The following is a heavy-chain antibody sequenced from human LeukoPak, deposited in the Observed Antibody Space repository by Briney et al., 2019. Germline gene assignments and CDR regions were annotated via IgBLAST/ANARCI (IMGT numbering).Heavy chain of an antibody. Sequence: SETLSLTCTVSGGSISSSSYYWSWIRQPPGKGLEWIGEINHSGSTNYNPSLKSRVTISVDTSKNQFSLKLSSVTAADTAVYYCARHQRDRYSSSWYGLYYYYYYMDVWGKGTTVTISS. CDR3: ARHQRDRYSSSWYGLYYYYYYMDV. J-gene: IGHJ6*03. V-gene: IGHV4-39*01. D-gene: IGHD6-13*01. CDR2: INHSGST. CDR1: GGSISSSSYY.